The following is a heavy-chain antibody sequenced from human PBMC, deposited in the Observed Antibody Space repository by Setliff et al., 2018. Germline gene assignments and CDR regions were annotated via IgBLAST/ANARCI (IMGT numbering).Heavy chain of an antibody. D-gene: IGHD6-13*01. V-gene: IGHV4-39*01. CDR2: IFYTGST. CDR1: NGSISSGNYF. CDR3: ARQPYSTTYYYYYYYMDV. Sequence: PSETLSLTCTVSNGSISSGNYFWGRIRQPPGKGLEWMGSIFYTGSTYYSPSLKSRVTMSIDTSKNQFSLNLNSVTAADTAVYYCARQPYSTTYYYYYYYMDVWGKGTTVTVSS. J-gene: IGHJ6*03.